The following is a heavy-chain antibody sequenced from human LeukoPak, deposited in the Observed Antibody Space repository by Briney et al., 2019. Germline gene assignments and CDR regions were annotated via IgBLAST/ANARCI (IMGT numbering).Heavy chain of an antibody. CDR2: INPSCGST. J-gene: IGHJ6*03. CDR3: PRGQHDLFRPGEV. Sequence: ASVKVSCKASGYTFTSYYMHWVLHPPGQGLEWMGIINPSCGSTSYAQKLQRRVTMTRDTSTSTVYMALSSLRSEGTPVCYLPRGQHDLFRPGEVWGTRTTVTV. CDR1: GYTFTSYY. V-gene: IGHV1-46*01.